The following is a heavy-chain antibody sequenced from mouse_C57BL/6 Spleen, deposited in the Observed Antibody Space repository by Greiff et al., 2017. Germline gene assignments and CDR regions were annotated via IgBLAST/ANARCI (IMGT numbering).Heavy chain of an antibody. CDR2: IYPGSGSP. CDR1: GYTFTRYW. Sequence: QVQLKQPGAELVKPGASVKMSCKASGYTFTRYWITWVKPRPGQGLEWIGDIYPGSGSPNYKEKFKSKATLTVDTSSSTAYRQLSSLTSEDCAVYYCARDYYAMDYWGQGTSVTVSS. CDR3: ARDYYAMDY. J-gene: IGHJ4*01. V-gene: IGHV1-55*01.